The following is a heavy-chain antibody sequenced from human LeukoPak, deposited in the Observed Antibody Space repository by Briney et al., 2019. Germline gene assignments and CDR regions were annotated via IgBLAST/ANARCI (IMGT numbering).Heavy chain of an antibody. D-gene: IGHD6-19*01. Sequence: SETPSLTCTVSGGSISSGGYYWSWIRQHPGKGLEWIGYIYYSGSTYYNPSLKSRVTISVDTSKNQFSLKLSSVTAADTAVYYCARSPGGGWYYFDYWGQGTLVTVSS. V-gene: IGHV4-31*03. J-gene: IGHJ4*02. CDR3: ARSPGGGWYYFDY. CDR1: GGSISSGGYY. CDR2: IYYSGST.